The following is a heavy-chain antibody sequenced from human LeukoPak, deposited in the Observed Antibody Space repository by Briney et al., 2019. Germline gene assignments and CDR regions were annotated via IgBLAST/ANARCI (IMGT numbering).Heavy chain of an antibody. V-gene: IGHV5-51*01. CDR3: ARLLMVRGVTLDPDY. Sequence: GESLKISCKGSGYSFSSYWIAWVRQMPGKGLEWMGIIFPDDSDTRYSPSFQGQVTISADKSISTAYLQWSSLKASDTAMYYCARLLMVRGVTLDPDYWGQGTLVTVSS. CDR1: GYSFSSYW. CDR2: IFPDDSDT. J-gene: IGHJ4*02. D-gene: IGHD3-10*01.